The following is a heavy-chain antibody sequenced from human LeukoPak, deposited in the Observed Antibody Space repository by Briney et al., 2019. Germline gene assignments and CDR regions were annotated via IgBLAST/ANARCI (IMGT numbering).Heavy chain of an antibody. D-gene: IGHD4-17*01. J-gene: IGHJ3*02. CDR2: IYYSGST. Sequence: SETLSLTCTVSGGCISSHYWGWIRQPPGKGLEWIGYIYYSGSTNYNPSLKSRVTISVDTSKNQFSLKLSSVTAADTAVYYCARDVGGGDAYDAFDIWGQGTMVTVSS. V-gene: IGHV4-59*11. CDR3: ARDVGGGDAYDAFDI. CDR1: GGCISSHY.